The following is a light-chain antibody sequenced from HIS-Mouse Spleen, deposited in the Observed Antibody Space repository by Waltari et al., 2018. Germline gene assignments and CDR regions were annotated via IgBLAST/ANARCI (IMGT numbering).Light chain of an antibody. CDR2: DAS. V-gene: IGKV3D-20*01. Sequence: EIVLTQSPATLSLSPGERATLPCGASQSVSSSDLAWYQQKPGLAPRLLIYDASSRATGIPDRFSGSGSGTDFTLTISRLEPEDFAVYYCQQYGSSPPVTFGGGTKVEIK. J-gene: IGKJ4*01. CDR3: QQYGSSPPVT. CDR1: QSVSSSD.